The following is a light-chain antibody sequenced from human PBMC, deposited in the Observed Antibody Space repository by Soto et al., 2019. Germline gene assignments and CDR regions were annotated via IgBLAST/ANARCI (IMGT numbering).Light chain of an antibody. Sequence: DIRMTHSPSTLSASMGDRVTITCRASQSISSWLAWYQQKPGKAPKLLIYKASSLESGVPSRFSGSGSGTEFTLTISSLQPDDFATYYCQQYNAYSRTFGQGTKVDI. CDR2: KAS. V-gene: IGKV1-5*03. CDR3: QQYNAYSRT. J-gene: IGKJ1*01. CDR1: QSISSW.